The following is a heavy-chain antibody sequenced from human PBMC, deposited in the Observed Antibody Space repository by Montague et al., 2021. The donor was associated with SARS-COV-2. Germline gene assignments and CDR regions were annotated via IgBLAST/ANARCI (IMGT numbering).Heavy chain of an antibody. Sequence: PALVKPTQTLTLTCVFSGLSLNTDGVGVAWIRRPPGKALEWLALIYWDGDQRYSPSLKTRVTITKDTSRNRVVLTMTNLDPVDTATYYCARRYDFYRAEAFDVWGQGTMVTVSS. CDR3: ARRYDFYRAEAFDV. V-gene: IGHV2-5*02. J-gene: IGHJ3*01. D-gene: IGHD3-3*01. CDR1: GLSLNTDGVG. CDR2: IYWDGDQ.